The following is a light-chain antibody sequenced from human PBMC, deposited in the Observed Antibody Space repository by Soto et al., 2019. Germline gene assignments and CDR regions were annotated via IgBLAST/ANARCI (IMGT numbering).Light chain of an antibody. CDR2: GAS. J-gene: IGKJ1*01. CDR3: QHYGTSPLT. CDR1: QSVSSNS. V-gene: IGKV3-20*01. Sequence: PGERATLSCTANQSVSSNSLAWFQQKPGQAPRLLIFGASSRATGNPDRFSGSGSGTDFTLTISRLEPEAFAVYYCQHYGTSPLTFGQGTKVEIK.